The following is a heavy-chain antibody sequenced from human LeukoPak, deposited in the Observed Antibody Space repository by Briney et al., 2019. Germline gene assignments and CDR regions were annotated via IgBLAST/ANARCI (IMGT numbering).Heavy chain of an antibody. V-gene: IGHV1-46*01. CDR3: ARSYDSYDY. Sequence: ASVKVSCKASGYTFTGYYMHWVRQAPGQGLEWMGIINPSGGSTNYAQKFQGRVTITRDTSTSTVYMGLSSLRSEDTAVYYCARSYDSYDYWGQGTLVTVSS. J-gene: IGHJ4*02. D-gene: IGHD3-22*01. CDR2: INPSGGST. CDR1: GYTFTGYY.